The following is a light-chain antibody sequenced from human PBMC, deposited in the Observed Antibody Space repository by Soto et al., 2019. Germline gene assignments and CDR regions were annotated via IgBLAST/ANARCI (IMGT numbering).Light chain of an antibody. Sequence: EIVMTQSPATLSVSPGGRATLSCRASQSVSSNLAWYQQKPGQAPRLLIYGASTRATGVPARFGGSGSGTVFTLTISSLQSEDSALYYCQQYKDWPGGTFGQGTKLDIK. CDR1: QSVSSN. CDR2: GAS. V-gene: IGKV3-15*01. J-gene: IGKJ2*01. CDR3: QQYKDWPGGT.